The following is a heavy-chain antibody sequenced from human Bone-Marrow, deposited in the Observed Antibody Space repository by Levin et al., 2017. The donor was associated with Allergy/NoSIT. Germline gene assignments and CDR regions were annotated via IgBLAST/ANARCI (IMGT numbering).Heavy chain of an antibody. CDR3: ARTVGSGSYYFMITFGGVIVRDYGMDG. Sequence: GGSLRLSCKASGYTFTSYGISWVRQAPGQGLEWMGWISAYNGNTNYAQKLQGRVTMTTDTSTSTAYMELRSLRSDDTAVYYCARTVGSGSYYFMITFGGVIVRDYGMDGWGQGTTVTVSS. J-gene: IGHJ6*02. CDR2: ISAYNGNT. V-gene: IGHV1-18*01. D-gene: IGHD3-16*02. CDR1: GYTFTSYG.